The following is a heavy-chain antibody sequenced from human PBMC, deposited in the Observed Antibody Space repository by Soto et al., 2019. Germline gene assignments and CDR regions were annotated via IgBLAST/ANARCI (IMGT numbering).Heavy chain of an antibody. V-gene: IGHV1-69*19. J-gene: IGHJ4*02. CDR2: ISPMFGAA. D-gene: IGHD3-10*01. Sequence: QVQLVQSGAEMKKPGSSVKVSCQSSGGTFNTYAMNWVRQATGQGPEWMGDISPMFGAANYAPKFQGRVTITADASTGTSYMQLSSLTSEDTALYFCAREVQVHTPAFVYWGQGTLVTVSS. CDR1: GGTFNTYA. CDR3: AREVQVHTPAFVY.